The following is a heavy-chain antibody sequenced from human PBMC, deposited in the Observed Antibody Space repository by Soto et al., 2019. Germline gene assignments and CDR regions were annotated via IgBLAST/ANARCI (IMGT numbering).Heavy chain of an antibody. D-gene: IGHD6-6*01. J-gene: IGHJ4*02. CDR1: GFTFSGFA. V-gene: IGHV3-23*01. CDR2: ITGSGGST. CDR3: AKGSSSSRPYYFDS. Sequence: EVRLLESGGGLAQPGGSLRLSCAASGFTFSGFAMSWVRQAPGKGLEWVSAITGSGGSTYHADSVKGRFTISRDNSKNTLYLEMNSLRADDTAVYYCAKGSSSSRPYYFDSWGQGTLATVSS.